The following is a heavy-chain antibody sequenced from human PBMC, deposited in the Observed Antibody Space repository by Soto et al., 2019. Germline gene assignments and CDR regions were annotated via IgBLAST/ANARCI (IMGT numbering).Heavy chain of an antibody. Sequence: PGGSLSLSCAASGFAFSSDGMHWVRQAPRQGLGRVSVISNDGSNKNNADSVKGRFTISRENYKNRLYLQMNILRAEDTAVYYCAKDEGPSIAAASHFDSWGQGTLVTVSS. V-gene: IGHV3-30*18. J-gene: IGHJ5*01. CDR2: ISNDGSNK. CDR3: AKDEGPSIAAASHFDS. D-gene: IGHD6-13*01. CDR1: GFAFSSDG.